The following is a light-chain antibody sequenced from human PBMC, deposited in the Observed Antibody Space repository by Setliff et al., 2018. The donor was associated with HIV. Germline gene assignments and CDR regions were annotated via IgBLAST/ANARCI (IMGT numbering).Light chain of an antibody. V-gene: IGLV1-44*01. CDR3: SSFTTSSTPV. CDR2: RNN. CDR1: SSNIESNT. Sequence: QSVLTQPPSASGTPGQRVTISCSGSSSNIESNTVNWYQQLPGTAPKLLIYRNNQRPSGVPDRFSGSKSGTSASLAISGLRAEDEADYYCSSFTTSSTPVFGTGTKV. J-gene: IGLJ1*01.